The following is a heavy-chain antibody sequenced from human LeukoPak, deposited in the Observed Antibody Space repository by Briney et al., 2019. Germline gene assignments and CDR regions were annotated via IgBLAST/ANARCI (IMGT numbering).Heavy chain of an antibody. Sequence: PSETLSLTCSVSGGSITSGRYYWTWIRQYPEKGLEWIGYSYYSGSTHFKSSLKSRATISLDESKNQFSLNLTSATAADTAVYYCARATYDLLTGYYLDSWGQGTLVTVSS. CDR3: ARATYDLLTGYYLDS. D-gene: IGHD3-9*01. V-gene: IGHV4-31*03. CDR1: GGSITSGRYY. J-gene: IGHJ4*02. CDR2: SYYSGST.